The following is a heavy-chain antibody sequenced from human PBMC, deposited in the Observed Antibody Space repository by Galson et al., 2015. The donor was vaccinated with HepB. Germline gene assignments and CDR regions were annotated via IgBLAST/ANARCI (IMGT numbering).Heavy chain of an antibody. D-gene: IGHD3-22*01. CDR2: ITSIPYGGIA. CDR3: ARDQVLDYYATSGSYYCDC. J-gene: IGHJ4*02. Sequence: SLRLSCAASGFTFGDYAMSWFRQAPGKGLEWIGFITSIPYGGIAEYAASLQGRFTISRDDSKSIAYLQMNSLKTEDTAVYYCARDQVLDYYATSGSYYCDCWGQGTLVTGSS. CDR1: GFTFGDYA. V-gene: IGHV3-49*03.